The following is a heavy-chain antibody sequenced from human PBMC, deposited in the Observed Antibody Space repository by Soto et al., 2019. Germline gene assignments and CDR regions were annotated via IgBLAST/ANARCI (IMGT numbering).Heavy chain of an antibody. Sequence: PGGSLRLSCAASGFTFSSYGMHWVRQAPGKGLEWVAVISYDGSNKYYADSVKGRFTISRDNSKNTLYLQMNSLRAEDTAVYYCAKEIVPYYDSSDDAFDIWGQGTMVTVSS. V-gene: IGHV3-30*18. CDR1: GFTFSSYG. D-gene: IGHD3-22*01. CDR2: ISYDGSNK. J-gene: IGHJ3*02. CDR3: AKEIVPYYDSSDDAFDI.